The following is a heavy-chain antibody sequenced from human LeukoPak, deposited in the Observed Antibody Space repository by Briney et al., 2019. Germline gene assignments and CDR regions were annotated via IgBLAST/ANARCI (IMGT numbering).Heavy chain of an antibody. CDR1: GFTFSSYS. D-gene: IGHD3-22*01. CDR2: ISSSSSYI. CDR3: AKDFVHDSKEGYFDY. Sequence: GGSLRLSCAASGFTFSSYSMNWVRQAPGKGLEWVSSISSSSSYIYYADSVKGRFTISRDNAKNSLYLQMNSLRAEDTALYYCAKDFVHDSKEGYFDYWGQGTLVTVSS. V-gene: IGHV3-21*04. J-gene: IGHJ4*02.